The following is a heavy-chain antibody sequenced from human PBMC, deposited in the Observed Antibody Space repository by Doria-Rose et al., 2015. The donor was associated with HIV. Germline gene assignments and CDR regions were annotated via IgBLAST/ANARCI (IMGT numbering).Heavy chain of an antibody. D-gene: IGHD3-3*01. V-gene: IGHV4-31*03. CDR3: ARMGSYRELDY. J-gene: IGHJ4*02. Sequence: PSETLSLTCSVSGASVSSRGYYWNWIRQVPGKGLESLGYTYYTGTSDYSPSLKSRLNMAVDTSKNQFPLKLSFVTVADTAVYYCARMGSYRELDYWGQGALVIVSA. CDR2: TYYTGTS. CDR1: GASVSSRGYY.